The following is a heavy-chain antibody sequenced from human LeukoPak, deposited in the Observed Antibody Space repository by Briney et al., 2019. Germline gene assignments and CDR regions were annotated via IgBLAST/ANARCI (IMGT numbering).Heavy chain of an antibody. D-gene: IGHD3-22*01. V-gene: IGHV4-34*01. CDR2: FTHLETT. J-gene: IGHJ4*02. CDR3: ARGLNYGGSGYYFDS. Sequence: PSETLSLTCDVYGGSFSGYYWTWIRQPPGKGLEWLGEFTHLETTNYNPSLKSRVTVSVDTSKNQFSLRLSSVTAADTAVYYCARGLNYGGSGYYFDSWGPGTLVTVSS. CDR1: GGSFSGYY.